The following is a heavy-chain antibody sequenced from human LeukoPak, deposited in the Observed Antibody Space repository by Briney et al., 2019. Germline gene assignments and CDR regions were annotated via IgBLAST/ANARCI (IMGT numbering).Heavy chain of an antibody. Sequence: GGSLRLSCAASGFTFSSYAMSWVRQAPGKGLEWVSGISGTGGSTDYADSVKGRFTISRDNSKSTLYLQTNSLSAEDTALYYCAKVARSSSWSYYFDYWGQGTLVTVSS. CDR2: ISGTGGST. D-gene: IGHD6-13*01. V-gene: IGHV3-23*01. CDR1: GFTFSSYA. CDR3: AKVARSSSWSYYFDY. J-gene: IGHJ4*02.